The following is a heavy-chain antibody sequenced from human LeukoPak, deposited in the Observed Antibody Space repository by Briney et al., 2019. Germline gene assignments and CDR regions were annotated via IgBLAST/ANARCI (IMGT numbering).Heavy chain of an antibody. CDR3: AKDLSSSGFRIDY. CDR2: ISDSGVST. D-gene: IGHD6-19*01. Sequence: GGSLRLSCAASGFTFSSHAMGWVRQAAGKGLEWVSTISDSGVSTYYADSVKGRFTISRDNSKNTLYMQMNSLRAGDTAVYYCAKDLSSSGFRIDYWGQGTLVTVSS. V-gene: IGHV3-23*01. CDR1: GFTFSSHA. J-gene: IGHJ4*02.